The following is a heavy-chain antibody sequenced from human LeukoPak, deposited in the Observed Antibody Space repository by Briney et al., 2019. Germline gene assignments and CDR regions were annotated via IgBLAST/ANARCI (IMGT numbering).Heavy chain of an antibody. CDR2: ISGNSGYT. D-gene: IGHD2-21*02. Sequence: PGGSLRLSCAASGFTFSDYYMSWIRQAPGKGLEWVSYISGNSGYTNYADSVKGRFTISRDNSKNTLYLQMNSLRAEDTAVYYCAKDEYCGGDCYIQHWGQGTLVTVSS. V-gene: IGHV3-11*05. J-gene: IGHJ1*01. CDR3: AKDEYCGGDCYIQH. CDR1: GFTFSDYY.